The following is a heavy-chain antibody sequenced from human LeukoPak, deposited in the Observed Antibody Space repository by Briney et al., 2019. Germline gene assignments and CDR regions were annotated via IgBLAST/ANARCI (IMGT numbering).Heavy chain of an antibody. D-gene: IGHD3-10*01. CDR1: GGSISSYY. J-gene: IGHJ4*02. CDR3: ARRRVGDYYGSGSFDY. V-gene: IGHV4-59*01. CDR2: IYYSGST. Sequence: SETLSLTCTVSGGSISSYYWSWIRQPPGKGLEWIGYIYYSGSTNYNPSLKSRVTISVDTSKNQFSLKLSSVTAADTAVYYCARRRVGDYYGSGSFDYWGQGTLVTVSS.